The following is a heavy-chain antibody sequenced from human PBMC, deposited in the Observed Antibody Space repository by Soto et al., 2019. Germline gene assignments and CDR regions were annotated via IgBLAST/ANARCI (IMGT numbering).Heavy chain of an antibody. CDR1: GFTFSSYA. V-gene: IGHV3-23*01. CDR2: ISGSGVST. J-gene: IGHJ4*02. Sequence: GGSLRLSCAASGFTFSSYAMSWVRQVPGKGLEWVSGISGSGVSTYYADSVKGRFTISRDNFKNTLYLQMNSLRADDTAVYYCAKASTYSSGWYYFDYWGQGTLVTVSS. CDR3: AKASTYSSGWYYFDY. D-gene: IGHD6-19*01.